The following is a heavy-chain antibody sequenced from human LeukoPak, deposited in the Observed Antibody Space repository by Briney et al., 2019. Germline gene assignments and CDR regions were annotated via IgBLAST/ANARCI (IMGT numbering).Heavy chain of an antibody. V-gene: IGHV3-23*01. CDR2: IGAGGTFT. CDR1: GFTFSSYA. CDR3: AREVVAAAGNDAFDF. Sequence: GGSLRLSCTASGFTFSSYAMNWVRQAPGKGLEWVSGIGAGGTFTYYADSVKGRFTISRDNSKNTLYLEMNSLRAEDTAVYYCAREVVAAAGNDAFDFWGQGTKVTVSS. D-gene: IGHD6-13*01. J-gene: IGHJ3*01.